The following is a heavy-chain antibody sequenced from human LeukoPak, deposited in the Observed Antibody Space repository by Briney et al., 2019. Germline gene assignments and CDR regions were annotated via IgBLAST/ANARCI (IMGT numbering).Heavy chain of an antibody. D-gene: IGHD3-3*01. J-gene: IGHJ5*02. V-gene: IGHV4-31*03. CDR1: GGSISSGGYY. Sequence: SETLSLTCTVSGGSISSGGYYWSWIRQHPGKGLEWIGYIYYSGSTYYNPSLKSRVTISVDTSKNQFSLKLSSVTAADTAVYYCARVFTIFGVVIDGNNWFDPWGQGTLVTVSS. CDR2: IYYSGST. CDR3: ARVFTIFGVVIDGNNWFDP.